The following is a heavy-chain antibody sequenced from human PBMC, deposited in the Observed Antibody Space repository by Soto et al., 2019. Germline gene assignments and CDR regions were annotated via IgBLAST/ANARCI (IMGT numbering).Heavy chain of an antibody. J-gene: IGHJ4*02. V-gene: IGHV3-74*01. CDR1: GFAFSGYW. CDR2: SNGDGSKT. CDR3: ARAFRCVGSDGCYSPFDY. D-gene: IGHD2-15*01. Sequence: GGSLRLSCAASGFAFSGYWMYWLRQAPGKGLVWVSRSNGDGSKTSFADSVRGRFTISRDNARNTLYLEMTSLRDEDTAVYYCARAFRCVGSDGCYSPFDYWGQGALVTVS.